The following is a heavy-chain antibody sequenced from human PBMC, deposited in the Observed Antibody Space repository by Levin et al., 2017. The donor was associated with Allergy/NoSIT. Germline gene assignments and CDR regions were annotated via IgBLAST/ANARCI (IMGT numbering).Heavy chain of an antibody. CDR2: ISYDGSNK. D-gene: IGHD6-13*01. Sequence: LSLTCAASGFTFSSYAMHWVRQAPGKGLEWVAVISYDGSNKYYADSVKGRFTISRDNSKNTLYLQMNSLRAEDTAVYYCARDPASSLYLDYWGQGTLVTVSS. V-gene: IGHV3-30*04. CDR3: ARDPASSLYLDY. J-gene: IGHJ4*02. CDR1: GFTFSSYA.